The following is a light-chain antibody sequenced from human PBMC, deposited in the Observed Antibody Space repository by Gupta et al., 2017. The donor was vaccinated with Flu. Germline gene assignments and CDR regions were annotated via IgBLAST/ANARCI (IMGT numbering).Light chain of an antibody. CDR1: NIGGNT. V-gene: IGLV3-21*02. J-gene: IGLJ2*01. Sequence: GQTARITCGGNNIGGNTVHWYRQRPGQAPVLVVYDDSGRPSGIPERFSGSNSGNTATLTISRVEAGDEADYYCQVWDSSSDLVVFGGGTKLTVL. CDR2: DDS. CDR3: QVWDSSSDLVV.